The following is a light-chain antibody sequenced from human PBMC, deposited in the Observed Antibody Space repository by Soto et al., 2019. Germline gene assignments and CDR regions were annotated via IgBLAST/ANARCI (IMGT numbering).Light chain of an antibody. Sequence: DIQMTQSPSSLSASVGDRVSIACRASQTLDTYLNWYQQKPGKAPKLLIYAASTLQSVVPSRFSGSGSGTDFTLTISSLQPEDVATYYCQKYNSAPQTFGQGTKVDIK. CDR2: AAS. CDR1: QTLDTY. J-gene: IGKJ1*01. V-gene: IGKV1-27*01. CDR3: QKYNSAPQT.